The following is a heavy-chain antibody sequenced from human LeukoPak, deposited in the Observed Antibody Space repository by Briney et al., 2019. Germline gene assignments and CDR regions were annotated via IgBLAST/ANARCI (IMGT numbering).Heavy chain of an antibody. CDR2: INHSGST. V-gene: IGHV4-34*01. CDR1: GGSFSGYY. D-gene: IGHD3-10*01. Sequence: PSETLSLTCAVYGGSFSGYYWSWIRQPPGKGLEWIGEINHSGSTNYNPSLKSRVTISVDTSKNQFSLKLSSVTAADTAVYYCARGRSTMVRGVIIFYFDYWGQGTLVTVS. J-gene: IGHJ4*02. CDR3: ARGRSTMVRGVIIFYFDY.